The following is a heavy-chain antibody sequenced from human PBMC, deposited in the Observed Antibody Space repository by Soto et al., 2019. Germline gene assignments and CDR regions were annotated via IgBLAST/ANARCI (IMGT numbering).Heavy chain of an antibody. CDR1: GGSFSGYY. V-gene: IGHV4-34*01. J-gene: IGHJ6*02. D-gene: IGHD2-21*02. CDR3: ARADRTLVTSYSLDV. CDR2: INHSGTI. Sequence: PSETLSLTCAVYGGSFSGYYWTWIRQPPGKGLEWIGEINHSGTINFNPSLKSRLTISLDTSKKHFSLKLSSVTDAYTAAYYCARADRTLVTSYSLDVWGQGTTVTVSS.